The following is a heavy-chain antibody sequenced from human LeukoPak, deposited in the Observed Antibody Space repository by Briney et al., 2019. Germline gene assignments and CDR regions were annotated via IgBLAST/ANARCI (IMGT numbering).Heavy chain of an antibody. CDR3: ARGEGNWFDP. CDR1: GVSFSGYY. J-gene: IGHJ5*02. Sequence: KPSETLSLTCAVYGVSFSGYYWSWIRQPPGKGLEWIGEINHSRSTNYNPSLKSRVTISVDTSKNQFSLKLSSVTAADTAVYYCARGEGNWFDPWGQGTLVTVSS. CDR2: INHSRST. V-gene: IGHV4-34*01.